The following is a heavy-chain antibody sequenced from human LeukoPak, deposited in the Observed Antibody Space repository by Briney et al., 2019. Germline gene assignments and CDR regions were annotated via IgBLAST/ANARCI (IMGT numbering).Heavy chain of an antibody. CDR1: GFTFSSYG. D-gene: IGHD3-22*01. V-gene: IGHV3-30*18. CDR3: AKSGDSSGYYLDY. J-gene: IGHJ4*02. CDR2: ISYDGSNK. Sequence: GGSLRLSCAASGFTFSSYGMHWGRQAPGKGLEWVAVISYDGSNKYYADSVKGRFTISRDNSKNTLYLQMNSLRAEDTAVYYCAKSGDSSGYYLDYWGQGTLVTVSS.